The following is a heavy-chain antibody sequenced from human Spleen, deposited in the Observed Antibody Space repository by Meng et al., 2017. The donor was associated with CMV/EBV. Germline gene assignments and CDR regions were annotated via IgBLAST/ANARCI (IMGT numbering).Heavy chain of an antibody. CDR1: GFTVSTNY. CDR2: IYAGGGT. Sequence: GGSLRLSCAASGFTVSTNYMSWVRQAPGKGLEWVSVIYAGGGTFYAVSVKGRFTISRDNSKNTLYLQMNTLRAEDTVVYYCAKAVVSVYYYYGMDVWGQGTTVTVSS. V-gene: IGHV3-53*01. CDR3: AKAVVSVYYYYGMDV. D-gene: IGHD2-15*01. J-gene: IGHJ6*02.